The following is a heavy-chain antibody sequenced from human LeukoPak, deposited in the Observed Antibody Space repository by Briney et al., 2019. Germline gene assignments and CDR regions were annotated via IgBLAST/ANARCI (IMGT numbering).Heavy chain of an antibody. CDR3: ARRMRMEWETREHEAFDI. V-gene: IGHV5-51*01. Sequence: GESLKISCKGSGYRFTSYWIGWVRQMPGKGLEWMGLIYPGDSDTRYSPSFQGQVTISADKSISTAYLQWSSLKASDTAMYYCARRMRMEWETREHEAFDIWGQGTMVTVSS. J-gene: IGHJ3*02. D-gene: IGHD1-26*01. CDR1: GYRFTSYW. CDR2: IYPGDSDT.